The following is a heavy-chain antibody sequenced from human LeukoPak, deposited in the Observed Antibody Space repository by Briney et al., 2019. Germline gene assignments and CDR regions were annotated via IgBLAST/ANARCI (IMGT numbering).Heavy chain of an antibody. J-gene: IGHJ4*02. D-gene: IGHD5-24*01. V-gene: IGHV4-38-2*01. CDR1: GYSISSGYY. Sequence: PSETLSLTCAVSGYSISSGYYWGWIRQPPGKGLEWIGSIYHSGSTYYNPSLKSRVTISVDTSKNQFSLKLSSVTAADTAVYYCARGPERWLQLGFDYWGQGTLVTVSS. CDR2: IYHSGST. CDR3: ARGPERWLQLGFDY.